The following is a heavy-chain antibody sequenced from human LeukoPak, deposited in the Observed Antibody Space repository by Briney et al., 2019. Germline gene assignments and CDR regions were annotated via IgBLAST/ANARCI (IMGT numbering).Heavy chain of an antibody. CDR1: GGSVSSGSYY. J-gene: IGHJ4*02. V-gene: IGHV4-61*01. D-gene: IGHD1-26*01. CDR3: ARDRVRGSSNPYFDY. CDR2: IYYSGST. Sequence: SETLSLTCTVSGGSVSSGSYYWSWIRQPPGKGLEWIGYIYYSGSTNYNPSLKSRVTISIDTSKNQFSLRLSSVTAADTAVYYCARDRVRGSSNPYFDYWGQGTLVTVSS.